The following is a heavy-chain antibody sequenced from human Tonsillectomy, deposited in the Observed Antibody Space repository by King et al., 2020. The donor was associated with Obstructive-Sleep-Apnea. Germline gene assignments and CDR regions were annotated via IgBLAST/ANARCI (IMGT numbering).Heavy chain of an antibody. D-gene: IGHD4-17*01. V-gene: IGHV3-9*01. J-gene: IGHJ5*01. CDR2: INWNSGNL. Sequence: VQLVESGGGLVQPGRSLRLSCAASGFTFDDYAMHWVRQAPGKGLEWVSGINWNSGNLGYADSVKGRFTISRDNAKNSLYLQMNSLRQEDTALYYCAKDLTVTAHSIFDSWGQGTLVTVSS. CDR1: GFTFDDYA. CDR3: AKDLTVTAHSIFDS.